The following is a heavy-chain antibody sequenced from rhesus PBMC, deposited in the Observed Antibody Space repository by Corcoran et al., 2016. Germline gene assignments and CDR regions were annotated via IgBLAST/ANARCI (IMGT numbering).Heavy chain of an antibody. J-gene: IGHJ4*01. CDR3: AKDRSGSGSCGY. CDR2: ITNDGGST. CDR1: GFTFSTYG. V-gene: IGHV3S25*01. Sequence: EVQLVESGGGLVQPGGSLRLACAASGFTFSTYGMYWVRPAPGKGLEWISAITNDGGSTYYADSVKGRFTISRDNSKNMLSLQMNSLRAEDTAVYYCAKDRSGSGSCGYWGQGVLVTVSS. D-gene: IGHD6-25*01.